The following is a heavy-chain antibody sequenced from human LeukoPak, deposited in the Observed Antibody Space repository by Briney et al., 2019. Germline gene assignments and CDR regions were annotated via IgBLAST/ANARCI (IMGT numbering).Heavy chain of an antibody. D-gene: IGHD6-6*01. CDR2: INHSGST. Sequence: ASETLSLTCAVYGGSFSGYYWSLIRQPPGKGLEWIGEINHSGSTNYNPSLKSRVTISVDTSKNQFSLKLSSVTAADTAVYYCARGRPQYSRHDAFDIWGQGTMVTVSS. CDR1: GGSFSGYY. CDR3: ARGRPQYSRHDAFDI. J-gene: IGHJ3*02. V-gene: IGHV4-34*01.